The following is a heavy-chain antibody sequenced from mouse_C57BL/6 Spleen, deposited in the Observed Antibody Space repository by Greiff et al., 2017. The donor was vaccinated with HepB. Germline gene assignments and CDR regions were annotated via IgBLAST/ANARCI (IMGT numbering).Heavy chain of an antibody. CDR3: ARGAVGAYYFDY. CDR2: INPNNGGT. Sequence: VQLQQSGPELVKPGASVKMSCKASGYTFTDYNMHWVKQSHGKSLEWIGYINPNNGGTSYNQKFKGKATLTVNKSSSTAYMELRSLTSEDSAVYYCARGAVGAYYFDYWGQGTTLTVSS. D-gene: IGHD1-1*01. V-gene: IGHV1-22*01. J-gene: IGHJ2*01. CDR1: GYTFTDYN.